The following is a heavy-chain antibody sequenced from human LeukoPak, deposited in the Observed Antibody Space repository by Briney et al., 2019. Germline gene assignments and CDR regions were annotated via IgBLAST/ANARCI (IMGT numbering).Heavy chain of an antibody. CDR1: GFTFSSYS. Sequence: GGSLRLSCAASGFTFSSYSMNWVRQAPGKGLEWVSSISSSSYIYYADSVKGRSTISRDNAKNSLYLQMNSLRAEDTAFYYCARERYYDSSGYYYLDVWGKGTTVTVSS. CDR2: ISSSSYI. D-gene: IGHD3-22*01. CDR3: ARERYYDSSGYYYLDV. J-gene: IGHJ6*03. V-gene: IGHV3-21*04.